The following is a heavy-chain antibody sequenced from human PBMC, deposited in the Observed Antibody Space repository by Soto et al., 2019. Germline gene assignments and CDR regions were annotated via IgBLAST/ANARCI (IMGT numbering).Heavy chain of an antibody. D-gene: IGHD2-21*02. V-gene: IGHV3-33*01. Sequence: GGSLRLSCSASGFSFSNYGMHWVRQAPGKGLEWVAIIWYDGSNKYYADSVKGRFTISRDKSKNTLHLQMNSLRAEDTAVYYCARDREEYCGGDCYLNYYYGMDVWGRGTTVTVSS. CDR1: GFSFSNYG. CDR3: ARDREEYCGGDCYLNYYYGMDV. J-gene: IGHJ6*02. CDR2: IWYDGSNK.